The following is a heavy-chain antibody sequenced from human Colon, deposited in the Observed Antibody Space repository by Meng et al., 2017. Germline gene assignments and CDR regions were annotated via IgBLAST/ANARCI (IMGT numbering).Heavy chain of an antibody. D-gene: IGHD4-17*01. Sequence: LAQPSQPPSLPCIVSRCSISSGYYYWSGTRQPPGKGLEWIGYIYYSGSTYSNASLKSRVTISIDRSKNQFSLKLSSVTAADTAVYYCARDRKHYGERGWFDPWGQGTLVTVSS. V-gene: IGHV4-30-4*01. J-gene: IGHJ5*02. CDR3: ARDRKHYGERGWFDP. CDR1: RCSISSGYYY. CDR2: IYYSGST.